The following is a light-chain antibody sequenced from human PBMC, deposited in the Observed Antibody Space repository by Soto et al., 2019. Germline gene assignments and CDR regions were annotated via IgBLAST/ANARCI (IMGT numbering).Light chain of an antibody. V-gene: IGKV3-20*01. CDR3: QQYGSSIT. Sequence: EIVLTQSPGTLSLSPGERATLSCRASQSVSSSYLAWYQQKPGQAPRLLIYGASSRATGIPDRFSGSGSGTDFTLTISRLESEEFAVYYCQQYGSSITFGQGTRLEIK. J-gene: IGKJ5*01. CDR1: QSVSSSY. CDR2: GAS.